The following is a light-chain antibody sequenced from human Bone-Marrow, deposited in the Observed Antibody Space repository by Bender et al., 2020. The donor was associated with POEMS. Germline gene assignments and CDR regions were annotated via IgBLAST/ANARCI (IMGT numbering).Light chain of an antibody. Sequence: QSVLTQPPSASGTPGQRVTISCSGSYSNIGSNPVNWYRQLPGTTPKLLIYSNDLRPSGVPDRFSGSKSGTSASLAISGLQSADEAGYYCAVWDDSLNGYVFGTGTKISVL. J-gene: IGLJ1*01. CDR1: YSNIGSNP. CDR2: SND. V-gene: IGLV1-44*01. CDR3: AVWDDSLNGYV.